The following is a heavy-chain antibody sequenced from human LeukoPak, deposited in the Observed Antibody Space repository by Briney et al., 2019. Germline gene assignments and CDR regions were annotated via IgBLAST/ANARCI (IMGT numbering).Heavy chain of an antibody. V-gene: IGHV3-74*01. CDR1: GFTFSNHW. CDR3: ARGPGSSGGAYVGDY. Sequence: GGSLRLSCVASGFTFSNHWMHWVRQVPGKGLVWVSRIDGGGSSTSYADSVKGRFSISRDNGENTLYLQMYSLRVEDTAVYYCARGPGSSGGAYVGDYWGHGTLVTVSS. J-gene: IGHJ4*01. D-gene: IGHD3-22*01. CDR2: IDGGGSST.